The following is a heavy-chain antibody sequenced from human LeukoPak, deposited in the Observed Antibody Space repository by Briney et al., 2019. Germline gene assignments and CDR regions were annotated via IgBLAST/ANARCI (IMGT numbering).Heavy chain of an antibody. J-gene: IGHJ4*02. CDR2: IYYSGST. D-gene: IGHD4-23*01. V-gene: IGHV4-39*01. CDR3: ARRLDYGGNDYFDF. Sequence: SETLSLTCTVSGGSISSSSYYWGWIRQPPGKGLEWIGSIYYSGSTYYNPSLKSRVTISVDTSKNQFSLKLSSVTAADTAVYYCARRLDYGGNDYFDFWGQGTLVTVSS. CDR1: GGSISSSSYY.